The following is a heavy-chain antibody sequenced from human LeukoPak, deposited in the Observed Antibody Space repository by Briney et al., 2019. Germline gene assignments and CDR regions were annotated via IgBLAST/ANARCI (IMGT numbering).Heavy chain of an antibody. CDR3: AKDINSNQPYYFYY. D-gene: IGHD4-11*01. J-gene: IGHJ4*02. CDR2: ISWNSGSI. Sequence: GRSLRLSCAASGFTFDDYAMHWVRQAPGKGLEWVSGISWNSGSIGYADSVKGRFTISRDNAKSSLYLQMNSLRAEDTALYYCAKDINSNQPYYFYYWGQGTLVTVSS. CDR1: GFTFDDYA. V-gene: IGHV3-9*01.